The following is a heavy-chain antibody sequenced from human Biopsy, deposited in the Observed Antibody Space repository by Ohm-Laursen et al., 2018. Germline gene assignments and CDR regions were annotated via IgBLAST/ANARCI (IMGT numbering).Heavy chain of an antibody. CDR1: GFTFTHAW. V-gene: IGHV3-7*01. Sequence: SLRLSCAASGFTFTHAWMSWVRQAPGKGLEWVANIKQDGNDKYYVDSVKGRFTISRDNAKNSLFLQMNSLRAEDTAVYYCAIHEYSSSGVFDYWGQGTLVTVSS. CDR3: AIHEYSSSGVFDY. D-gene: IGHD6-6*01. CDR2: IKQDGNDK. J-gene: IGHJ4*02.